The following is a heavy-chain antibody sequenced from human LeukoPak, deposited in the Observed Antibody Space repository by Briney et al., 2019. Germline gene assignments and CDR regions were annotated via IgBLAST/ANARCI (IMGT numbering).Heavy chain of an antibody. CDR2: ITGSGDST. J-gene: IGHJ4*02. CDR1: GFMFSNYA. V-gene: IGHV3-23*01. D-gene: IGHD3-9*01. Sequence: PGGSLRLSCAASGFMFSNYAMSWVRQAPGKGLEWVSAITGSGDSTYYADSVKGRFTTSRDNSKNTLYLQVNSLRAEDTAVYYCAKWGDYDILTGYYDSDYWGQGTLVTVSS. CDR3: AKWGDYDILTGYYDSDY.